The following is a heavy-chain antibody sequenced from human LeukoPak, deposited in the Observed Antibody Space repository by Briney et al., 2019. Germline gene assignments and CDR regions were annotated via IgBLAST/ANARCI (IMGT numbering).Heavy chain of an antibody. J-gene: IGHJ4*02. V-gene: IGHV4-59*08. Sequence: SETLSLTCTVSGGSISSYYWSWIRQPPGKGLEWIGYIYYSGSTNYNPSLKSRVTISVDTSKNQFSLKLSSVTAADTAVYYCATQIPRYCSSTSCPSYYFDYWGQGTLVTVSS. CDR1: GGSISSYY. CDR3: ATQIPRYCSSTSCPSYYFDY. D-gene: IGHD2-2*01. CDR2: IYYSGST.